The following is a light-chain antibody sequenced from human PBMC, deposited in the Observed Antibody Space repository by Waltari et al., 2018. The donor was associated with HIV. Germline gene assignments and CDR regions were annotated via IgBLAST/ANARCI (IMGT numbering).Light chain of an antibody. CDR3: ASYLRSGPLGV. J-gene: IGLJ2*01. V-gene: IGLV2-11*01. CDR1: PNPAGDYNY. CDR2: NVD. Sequence: QSAPTLPRAVSGSRARSVTISCMGIPNPAGDYNYVSWYQHRPGRTPWLLLFNVDKRHSGVPSRFSGSRSGSTASLTISDLQFDDEGDYYCASYLRSGPLGVFGGGTTLTVL.